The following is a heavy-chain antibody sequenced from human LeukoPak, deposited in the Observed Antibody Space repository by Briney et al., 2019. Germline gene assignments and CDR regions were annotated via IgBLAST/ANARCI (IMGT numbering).Heavy chain of an antibody. V-gene: IGHV4-34*01. Sequence: SETLSLTCAVYGGSFNGYYWSWIRQPPGKGLEWIGEINHSGSTNYNPSLKSRVTISVDTSKNQFSLKLSSVTAADTAVYYCARGKSGLFGELLRGSWFDPWGQGTLVTVSS. CDR2: INHSGST. CDR3: ARGKSGLFGELLRGSWFDP. CDR1: GGSFNGYY. J-gene: IGHJ5*02. D-gene: IGHD3-10*02.